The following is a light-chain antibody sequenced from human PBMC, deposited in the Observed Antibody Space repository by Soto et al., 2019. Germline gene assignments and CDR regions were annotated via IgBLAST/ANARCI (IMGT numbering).Light chain of an antibody. Sequence: QSALTQPASVSGSPGQSITISCTGTSSDVGSDNLVSWYQQHPGKAPKLMIYEVSKRPSGVSNRFSGSKSGNTASLTISGLQAEDEADYYCCSYAGSSRGVVFGGGTKLTVL. J-gene: IGLJ2*01. CDR3: CSYAGSSRGVV. CDR2: EVS. V-gene: IGLV2-23*02. CDR1: SSDVGSDNL.